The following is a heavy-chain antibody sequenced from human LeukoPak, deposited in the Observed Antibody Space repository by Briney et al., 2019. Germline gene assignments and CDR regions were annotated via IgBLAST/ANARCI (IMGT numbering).Heavy chain of an antibody. J-gene: IGHJ4*02. Sequence: PGGSLRLSCVASGFSFSSYVMNWVRQAPGTGLEWVSAISGNGGSTYYADSVKGRFTISRDNSKNTLYLQMNSLRAEDTAVYYCAKDRGSGYHYFDYWGQGTLVTVSS. CDR3: AKDRGSGYHYFDY. D-gene: IGHD3-22*01. CDR2: ISGNGGST. CDR1: GFSFSSYV. V-gene: IGHV3-23*01.